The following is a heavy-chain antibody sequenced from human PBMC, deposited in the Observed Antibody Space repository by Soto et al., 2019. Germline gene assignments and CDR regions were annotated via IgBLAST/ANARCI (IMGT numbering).Heavy chain of an antibody. CDR2: IYADGRT. Sequence: GGSLRLSCAASGFIVSTIYMSWVRQAPGKGLEWVSTIYADGRTYYADSVKGRFTMSRDDVKNTLFLQMNSLRVEDTAVYYCARDIDFCGQGTLVTVSS. CDR1: GFIVSTIY. CDR3: ARDIDF. J-gene: IGHJ4*02. V-gene: IGHV3-66*01.